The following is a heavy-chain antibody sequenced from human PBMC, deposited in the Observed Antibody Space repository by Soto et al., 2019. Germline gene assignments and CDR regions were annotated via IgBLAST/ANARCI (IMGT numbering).Heavy chain of an antibody. CDR1: GFTFRSYS. D-gene: IGHD2-15*01. CDR2: ISSSSNTI. J-gene: IGHJ3*02. V-gene: IGHV3-48*01. Sequence: GGSMRLSCAASGFTFRSYSMNWVRQATGKGLEWVSYISSSSNTIYYADSVKGRFTISRDNAKNSLFLQMNSLRAEDTAVYYCARCSGGTCYSHAFDIWGQGTMVTVSS. CDR3: ARCSGGTCYSHAFDI.